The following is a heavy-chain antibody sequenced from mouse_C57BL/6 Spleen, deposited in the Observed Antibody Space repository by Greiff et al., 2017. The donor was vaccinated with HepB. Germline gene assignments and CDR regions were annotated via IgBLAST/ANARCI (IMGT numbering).Heavy chain of an antibody. CDR1: GYTFTDYN. CDR2: INPNNGGT. Sequence: EVQLVESGPELVKPGASVKIPCKASGYTFTDYNMDWVKQSHGKSLEWIGDINPNNGGTIYNQKFKGKATLTVDKSSSTAYMELRSLTSEDTAVYYCARWKRYDYAMDYWGQGTSVTVSS. CDR3: ARWKRYDYAMDY. D-gene: IGHD2-3*01. J-gene: IGHJ4*01. V-gene: IGHV1-18*01.